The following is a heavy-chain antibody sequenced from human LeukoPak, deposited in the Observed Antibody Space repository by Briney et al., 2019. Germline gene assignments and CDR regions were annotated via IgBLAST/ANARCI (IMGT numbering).Heavy chain of an antibody. CDR1: GGTFSSYA. D-gene: IGHD3-10*01. Sequence: ASVKVSCKASGGTFSSYAISWVRQAPGQGLEWMGGIIPIFGTANYAQKFQGRVTITADESTSTAYMELSSLRSEDTAVYYCAESPVHMVRGVTYAFDIWGQGTMATVSS. V-gene: IGHV1-69*13. CDR3: AESPVHMVRGVTYAFDI. J-gene: IGHJ3*02. CDR2: IIPIFGTA.